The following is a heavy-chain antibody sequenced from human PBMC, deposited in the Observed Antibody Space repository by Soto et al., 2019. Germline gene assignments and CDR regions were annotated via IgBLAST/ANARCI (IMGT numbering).Heavy chain of an antibody. D-gene: IGHD2-21*02. CDR3: ARAGYCGPGCYYYFDY. CDR2: IKPDGSAT. V-gene: IGHV3-7*01. Sequence: EVQLVESGGGLVQPGGSLRLSCAVSGFTFGSYWMNWVRLIPGKGLEWVAYIKPDGSATYYVDSVKGRFTISRDNAKNSLYLQMNSLRVEDTSVYYWARAGYCGPGCYYYFDYGGQGTLVTVSS. CDR1: GFTFGSYW. J-gene: IGHJ4*02.